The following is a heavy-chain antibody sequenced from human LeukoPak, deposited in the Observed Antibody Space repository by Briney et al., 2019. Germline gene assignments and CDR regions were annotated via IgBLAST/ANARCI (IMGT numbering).Heavy chain of an antibody. CDR1: GFTFSSYA. V-gene: IGHV3-23*01. Sequence: GGSLRLFCAASGFTFSSYAMSWVRPAPGKGLEWVSAISGSGGSTYYADSVKGRFTISRDNSKNTLYLQMNSLRAEDTAVYYCARDYSSGSYMGDYFDYWGQGTLVTVSS. D-gene: IGHD6-19*01. CDR3: ARDYSSGSYMGDYFDY. J-gene: IGHJ4*02. CDR2: ISGSGGST.